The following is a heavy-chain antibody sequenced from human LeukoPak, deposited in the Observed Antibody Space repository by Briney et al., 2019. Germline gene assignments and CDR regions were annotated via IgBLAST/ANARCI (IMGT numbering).Heavy chain of an antibody. Sequence: ASVKVSCKASGYTFSGYYMHGVRQAPGQGLEWMGWINPNSGGTNYAQKFQGRVTMTRDTSISTAYMELSRLRSDDTAVYYCARDSSSWGNYGMDVWGQGTTVTVSS. D-gene: IGHD6-13*01. CDR2: INPNSGGT. CDR1: GYTFSGYY. V-gene: IGHV1-2*02. CDR3: ARDSSSWGNYGMDV. J-gene: IGHJ6*02.